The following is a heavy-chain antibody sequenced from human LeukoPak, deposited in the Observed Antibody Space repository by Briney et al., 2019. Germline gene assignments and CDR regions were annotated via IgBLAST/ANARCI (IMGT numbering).Heavy chain of an antibody. CDR1: GGSISSGGYY. CDR3: ASLRSGYTYYFDY. D-gene: IGHD3-22*01. J-gene: IGHJ4*02. Sequence: PSQTLSLTCTVSGGSISSGGYYWSWIRQHPGKGLEWIGYIYYSGSTNYNPSLKSRVTISVDTSKNQFSLKLSSVTAADTAVYYCASLRSGYTYYFDYWGQGTLVTVSS. V-gene: IGHV4-31*03. CDR2: IYYSGST.